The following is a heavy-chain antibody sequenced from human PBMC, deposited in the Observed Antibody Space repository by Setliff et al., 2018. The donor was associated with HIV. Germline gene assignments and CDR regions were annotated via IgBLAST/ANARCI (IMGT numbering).Heavy chain of an antibody. Sequence: PSETLSLTCTVSGDSISTDYWTWIRQPPGKGLEWIGYIYNSASTSYNPSLKSRVTISVDTSKNQFSLKVTSLTAADTAVYYCARYRRGAEWFDPWGQGTLVTVSS. V-gene: IGHV4-4*09. J-gene: IGHJ5*02. CDR1: GDSISTDY. D-gene: IGHD1-26*01. CDR2: IYNSAST. CDR3: ARYRRGAEWFDP.